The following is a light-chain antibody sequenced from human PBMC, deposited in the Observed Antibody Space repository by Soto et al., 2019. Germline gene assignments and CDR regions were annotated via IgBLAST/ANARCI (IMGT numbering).Light chain of an antibody. Sequence: DMQITQSPASLSASVGDRVTISCRASQTISTFLNWYQQKPGTAPRLLIYRASSVQSGVPPRFSGSGSGRDFTLTISSLRPEDIATYFCQHSYSSPPWTFGQGTKVDIK. V-gene: IGKV1-39*01. CDR1: QTISTF. J-gene: IGKJ1*01. CDR3: QHSYSSPPWT. CDR2: RAS.